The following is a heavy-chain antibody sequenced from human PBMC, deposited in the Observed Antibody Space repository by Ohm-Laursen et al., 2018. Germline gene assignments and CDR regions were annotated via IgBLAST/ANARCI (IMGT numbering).Heavy chain of an antibody. Sequence: GTLSLTCTVSGDSVNTYYWSWLRQPPGKGLEWIGYIYYSGSSNYNPSLKRRVTLSADSSNSQFSLRLTSVTAADTATYYCARGSGFFKLDVWGQGTTVTVSS. CDR2: IYYSGSS. CDR3: ARGSGFFKLDV. V-gene: IGHV4-59*02. CDR1: GDSVNTYY. J-gene: IGHJ6*02. D-gene: IGHD6-19*01.